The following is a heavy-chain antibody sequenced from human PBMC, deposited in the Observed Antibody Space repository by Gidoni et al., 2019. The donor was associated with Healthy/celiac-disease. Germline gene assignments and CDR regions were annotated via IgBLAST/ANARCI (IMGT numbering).Heavy chain of an antibody. CDR2: ISAYNGNT. CDR3: ARDSHPYYYDSSGEERAFDI. Sequence: QVQLVQSGAEVKKPGASVKVSCKASGYTFTSYGISWVRQAPGQGLEWMGWISAYNGNTNYAQKLQGRVTMTTDKSTSTAYMELRSLRSDDTAVYYCARDSHPYYYDSSGEERAFDIWGQGTMVTVSS. J-gene: IGHJ3*02. CDR1: GYTFTSYG. V-gene: IGHV1-18*01. D-gene: IGHD3-22*01.